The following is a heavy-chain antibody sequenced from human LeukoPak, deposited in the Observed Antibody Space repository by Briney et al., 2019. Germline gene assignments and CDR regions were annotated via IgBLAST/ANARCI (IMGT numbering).Heavy chain of an antibody. V-gene: IGHV1-46*01. D-gene: IGHD3-10*01. CDR1: GYTFTSYY. Sequence: ASVKVSCKASGYTFTSYYMHWVRQAPGQGLEWMGIINPSGGSTSYAQKFQGRVTMTRDMSTSTVYMELSSLRSEDTAVYYCARGTPAEWYYYGSGPGKAFDIWGQGTMVTVSS. J-gene: IGHJ3*02. CDR2: INPSGGST. CDR3: ARGTPAEWYYYGSGPGKAFDI.